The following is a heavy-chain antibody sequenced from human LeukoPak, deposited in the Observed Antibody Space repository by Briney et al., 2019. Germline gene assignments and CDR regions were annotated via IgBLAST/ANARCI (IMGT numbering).Heavy chain of an antibody. J-gene: IGHJ4*02. V-gene: IGHV1-18*01. CDR3: ARDQVKIAAAGTHLDY. CDR2: ISAYNGNT. D-gene: IGHD6-13*01. CDR1: GGTFSSYA. Sequence: GASVKVSCKASGGTFSSYAISWVRQAPGQGLEWMGWISAYNGNTNYAQKLQGRVTMTTDTSTSTAYMELRSLRSDDTAVYYCARDQVKIAAAGTHLDYWGQGTLVTVSS.